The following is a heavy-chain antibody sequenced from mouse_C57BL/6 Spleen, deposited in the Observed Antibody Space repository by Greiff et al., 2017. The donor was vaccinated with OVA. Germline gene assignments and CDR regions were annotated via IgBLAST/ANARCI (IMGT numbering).Heavy chain of an antibody. CDR1: GYAFSSSW. V-gene: IGHV1-82*01. CDR2: IYPGDGDT. Sequence: VKLQESGPELVKPGASVKISCKASGYAFSSSWMNWVKQRPGKGLEWIGRIYPGDGDTNYNGKFKGKATLTADKSSSTAYMQLSSLTSEDSAVYFCASLDYYAMDYWGQGTSVTVSS. J-gene: IGHJ4*01. CDR3: ASLDYYAMDY.